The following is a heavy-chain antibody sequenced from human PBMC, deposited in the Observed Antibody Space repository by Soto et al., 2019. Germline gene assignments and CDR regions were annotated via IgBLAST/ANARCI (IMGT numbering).Heavy chain of an antibody. CDR1: GFTFSSFA. J-gene: IGHJ4*02. CDR2: ISYDGSKK. V-gene: IGHV3-30-3*01. Sequence: PGGSLRLSCAASGFTFSSFAMYWVRQAPGEGLEWLAVISYDGSKKYYADSVRGRFTISRDNSENTLYLQMNGLRSEDTAVYFCTRDMDYGDRAFGDYWGQGTLVSVSS. D-gene: IGHD4-17*01. CDR3: TRDMDYGDRAFGDY.